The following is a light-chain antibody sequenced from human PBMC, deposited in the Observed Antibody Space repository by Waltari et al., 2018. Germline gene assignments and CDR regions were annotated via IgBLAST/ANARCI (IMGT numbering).Light chain of an antibody. J-gene: IGLJ2*01. V-gene: IGLV2-14*01. CDR3: SSYTSSSTAVE. Sequence: QSALTQPASVSGSPGQSITISCTGTSRDVGGYNYVSWYQQHPGQAPKLMIYDVSNRPAGVSNRFSGSKSGNTASLTISGLQAEDEADDYGSSYTSSSTAVEVGGGTKLTVL. CDR1: SRDVGGYNY. CDR2: DVS.